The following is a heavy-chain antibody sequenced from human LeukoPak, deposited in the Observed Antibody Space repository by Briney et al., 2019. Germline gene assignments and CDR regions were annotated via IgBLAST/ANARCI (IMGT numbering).Heavy chain of an antibody. CDR3: AGGLRSGLIDY. J-gene: IGHJ4*02. D-gene: IGHD4-17*01. V-gene: IGHV3-53*01. CDR1: EFTVNNNY. CDR2: IYSAGST. Sequence: PGGSLSLSCAASEFTVNNNYMSWVRQAPGKGLEWVSTIYSAGSTNYADSVKGRFTISRDHSKNTMYLQMNSLRAEDTAVYYCAGGLRSGLIDYWGQGTLVTVSS.